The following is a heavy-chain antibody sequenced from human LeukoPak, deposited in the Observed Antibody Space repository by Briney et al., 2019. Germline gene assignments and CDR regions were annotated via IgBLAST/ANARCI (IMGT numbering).Heavy chain of an antibody. CDR3: ARDGERRLEPPTYYYYYYYMDV. CDR1: GFTFSSYA. V-gene: IGHV3-64*01. J-gene: IGHJ6*03. Sequence: PGGSLRLSCAASGFTFSSYAMHWVRQAPGKGLEYVSAISSNGGSTYYANSVKGRFTISRDNSKNTLYLQMGSLRAEDMAVYYCARDGERRLEPPTYYYYYYYMDVWGKGTTVTVSS. CDR2: ISSNGGST. D-gene: IGHD1-1*01.